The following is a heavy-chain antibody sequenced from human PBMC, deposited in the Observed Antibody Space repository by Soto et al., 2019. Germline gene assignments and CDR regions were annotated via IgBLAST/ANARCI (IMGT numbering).Heavy chain of an antibody. D-gene: IGHD3-16*01. Sequence: VKVSCKASGYTFNFYGITWVRQAPGQGLEWMGWISGFNGNTNYAADLQGRVTMTTDTSTSTAYMELRGLRSDDTAVYYCARIGVSSGHESPDFDSWGQGTLVTVSS. CDR1: GYTFNFYG. CDR3: ARIGVSSGHESPDFDS. J-gene: IGHJ4*02. V-gene: IGHV1-18*01. CDR2: ISGFNGNT.